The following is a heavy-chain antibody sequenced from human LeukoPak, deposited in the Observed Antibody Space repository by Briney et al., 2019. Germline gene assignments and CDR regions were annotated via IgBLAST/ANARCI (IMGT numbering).Heavy chain of an antibody. Sequence: SETLSLTCTVSGGSISSYYWSWIRQPAGKGLEGIWRIYTSGSTNYNPSLKSRVTMSVDTSKNQFSLKLSSATAADTAVYYCARVRYSSSSSYFDYWGQGTLVTVSS. CDR2: IYTSGST. CDR1: GGSISSYY. CDR3: ARVRYSSSSSYFDY. J-gene: IGHJ4*02. D-gene: IGHD6-6*01. V-gene: IGHV4-4*07.